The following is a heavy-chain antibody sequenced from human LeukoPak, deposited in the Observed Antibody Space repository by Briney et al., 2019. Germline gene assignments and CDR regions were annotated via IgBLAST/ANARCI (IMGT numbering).Heavy chain of an antibody. CDR3: ALHVLLFGWRNWFDP. J-gene: IGHJ5*02. D-gene: IGHD2-21*02. CDR2: ISAYNGNT. V-gene: IGHV1-18*04. Sequence: ASVKVSCKASGYTFTSYGISWVRQAPGQGLERMGWISAYNGNTNYAQKLQGRVTMTTDTSTSTAYMELRSLRSDDTAVYYCALHVLLFGWRNWFDPWGQRTLVTVSS. CDR1: GYTFTSYG.